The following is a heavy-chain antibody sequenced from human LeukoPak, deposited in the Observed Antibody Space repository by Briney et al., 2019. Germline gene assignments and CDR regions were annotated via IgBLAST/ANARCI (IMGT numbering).Heavy chain of an antibody. CDR1: GGSISSYY. CDR2: IYYSGST. D-gene: IGHD3-9*01. Sequence: SETLSLTCTVSGGSISSYYWSWIRQPPGKGLEWIGHIYYSGSTNYNPSLKSRVTISVDTSKNQFSLKLSFVTAADTAVYYCARWGAGFDWLLAPFDYWGQGMLVAVSS. J-gene: IGHJ4*02. V-gene: IGHV4-59*08. CDR3: ARWGAGFDWLLAPFDY.